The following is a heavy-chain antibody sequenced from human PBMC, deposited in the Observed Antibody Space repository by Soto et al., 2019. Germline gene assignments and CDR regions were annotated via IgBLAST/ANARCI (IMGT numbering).Heavy chain of an antibody. D-gene: IGHD3-10*01. CDR1: GGSISSYY. Sequence: SETLSLTCTVSGGSISSYYWSWIRQPPGKGLEWIGYIYYSGSTNYNPSLQSRVTISVDTSKNQFSLKLSSVTAADTAVYYWARDRGVRGPFDIWGQGTMVTVSS. V-gene: IGHV4-59*01. J-gene: IGHJ3*02. CDR2: IYYSGST. CDR3: ARDRGVRGPFDI.